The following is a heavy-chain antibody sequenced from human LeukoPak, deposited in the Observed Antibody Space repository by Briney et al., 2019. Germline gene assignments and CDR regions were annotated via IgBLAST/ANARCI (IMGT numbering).Heavy chain of an antibody. D-gene: IGHD3-22*01. V-gene: IGHV1-46*02. Sequence: ASVNVSCKASGYTFNSAYMHWVRQAAGQGLEGMGIINPSDDSTRYAQKFQGRVTMTKDTSTNTVYMHLSSLSSDDTAVYYCARAYYESSAYRHAVYFDYWGQGTLVTVSS. CDR1: GYTFNSAY. CDR3: ARAYYESSAYRHAVYFDY. J-gene: IGHJ4*02. CDR2: INPSDDST.